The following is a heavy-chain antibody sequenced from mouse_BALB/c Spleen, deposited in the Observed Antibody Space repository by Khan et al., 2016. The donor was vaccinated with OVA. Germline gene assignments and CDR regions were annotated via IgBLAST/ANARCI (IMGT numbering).Heavy chain of an antibody. CDR2: INPSTGYT. CDR3: SRLGSPYDTTFVY. J-gene: IGHJ2*01. CDR1: GYTFANYW. D-gene: IGHD2-12*01. Sequence: QVQLKQSGAELAKPGASVKMSCKASGYTFANYWMHWVKQRPGQGLDWIGYINPSTGYTDYNQKFKDKVTLTADKSSSTAYLQLSSLTSEDSAVYYCSRLGSPYDTTFVYWGQGTTLTVSS. V-gene: IGHV1-7*01.